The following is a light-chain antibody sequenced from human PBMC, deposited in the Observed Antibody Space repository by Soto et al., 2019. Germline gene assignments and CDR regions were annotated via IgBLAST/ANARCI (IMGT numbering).Light chain of an antibody. V-gene: IGKV3-11*01. CDR1: PSVTNF. J-gene: IGKJ1*01. CDR2: GAF. Sequence: EIVLTQSPATLSLSPGERATLSCRASPSVTNFLAWYQQKPGQAPRLLIYGAFNRATGIPPRFSGSGSGTDFTLTISSLQPEDSAVYYCQQRNVWPPVTFGQGTKVDIK. CDR3: QQRNVWPPVT.